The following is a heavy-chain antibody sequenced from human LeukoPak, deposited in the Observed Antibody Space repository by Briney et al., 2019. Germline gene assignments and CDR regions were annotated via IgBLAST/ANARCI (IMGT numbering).Heavy chain of an antibody. CDR1: GGSINNYY. V-gene: IGHV4-59*08. CDR2: VFYGGSS. CDR3: ARRPMGGVYYFDL. D-gene: IGHD1-26*01. Sequence: SETLSLTCSVSGGSINNYYWSWIRQPPGKGLEWIGYVFYGGSSNYNPSLKSRVTISVDTSKNQFSLKLNSVTAADTAVYYCARRPMGGVYYFDLWGRGAPVTVSS. J-gene: IGHJ2*01.